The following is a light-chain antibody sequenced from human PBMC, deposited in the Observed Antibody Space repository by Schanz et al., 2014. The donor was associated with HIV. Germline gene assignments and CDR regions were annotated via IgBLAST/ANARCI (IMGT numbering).Light chain of an antibody. CDR2: DND. CDR1: STNIGSNH. J-gene: IGLJ3*02. V-gene: IGLV1-51*01. Sequence: QSVLTQPPSVSAAPGQKVTISCSGSSTNIGSNHVSWYQQFPGTAPKLLIYDNDRRPSGIPDRFSGSKSGTSATLGITGLQTGDEGDYYCGTWDSRLSGGVFRGGTKLTVL. CDR3: GTWDSRLSGGV.